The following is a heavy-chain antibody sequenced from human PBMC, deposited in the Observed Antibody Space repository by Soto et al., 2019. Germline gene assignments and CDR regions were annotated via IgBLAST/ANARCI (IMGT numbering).Heavy chain of an antibody. CDR3: ARVTNYYIDY. V-gene: IGHV3-72*01. CDR2: SRKRANSYIT. CDR1: GFTLSDHY. Sequence: GGSLRLSCAASGFTLSDHYMDWVLLTPGKGLEWVGRSRKRANSYITEYAASVKGRFTISRDDSRDSMYLQMTSLKIEDTAVYYCARVTNYYIDYWGQGTQVTVSS. J-gene: IGHJ4*02.